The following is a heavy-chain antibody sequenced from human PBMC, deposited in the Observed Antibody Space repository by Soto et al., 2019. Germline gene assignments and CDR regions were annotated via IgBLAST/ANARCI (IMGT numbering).Heavy chain of an antibody. J-gene: IGHJ4*02. Sequence: SETLSLTCTVSGGSINSYYWSWIRQPPGKGLEWIGYIYYSGSTNYNPSLKSRVTISVDASKNQFSLKLSSVTAADTAVYYCARVGDGYSYGYYFDYWGQGTLVTVS. D-gene: IGHD5-18*01. CDR2: IYYSGST. CDR3: ARVGDGYSYGYYFDY. CDR1: GGSINSYY. V-gene: IGHV4-59*08.